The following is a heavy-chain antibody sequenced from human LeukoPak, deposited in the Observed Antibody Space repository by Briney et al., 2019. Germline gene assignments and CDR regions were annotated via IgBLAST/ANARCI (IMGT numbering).Heavy chain of an antibody. D-gene: IGHD3-10*01. CDR2: ISSSSSYI. CDR3: ARDNELLWFGELSH. J-gene: IGHJ4*02. CDR1: GFTFSSYS. Sequence: GGSLRLSCAASGFTFSSYSMNWVRQAPGKGLEWVSSISSSSSYIYYADSVKARFTISRDNAKNSLYLQMNSLRAEDTAVYYCARDNELLWFGELSHWGQGTLVTVSS. V-gene: IGHV3-21*01.